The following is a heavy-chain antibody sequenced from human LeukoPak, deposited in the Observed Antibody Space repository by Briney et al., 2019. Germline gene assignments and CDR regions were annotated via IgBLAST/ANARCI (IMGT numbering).Heavy chain of an antibody. CDR2: VYYSGST. D-gene: IGHD3-10*01. CDR3: ARLCFFGSGSYYHFDS. Sequence: SETLSLTCTVAGDSITSTRYCWGWIRQPPGKGLEWIGSVYYSGSTYYNPSPKSRLTMSVDTSKNQFSLKLSSVTAADTAVYYCARLCFFGSGSYYHFDSWGQGTLVTVSS. CDR1: GDSITSTRYC. V-gene: IGHV4-39*01. J-gene: IGHJ4*02.